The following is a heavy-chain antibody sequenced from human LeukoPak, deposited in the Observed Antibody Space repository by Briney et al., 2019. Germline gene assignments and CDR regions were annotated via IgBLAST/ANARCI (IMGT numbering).Heavy chain of an antibody. CDR3: ARSRGYSLDS. Sequence: SETLSLTCTVSGGSVSSDYWSWIRQPPGKGLEWIGEISHSGSTNDNPSLKSRVTISVDTSKKQFSLKLRSVTAADTAVYYCARSRGYSLDSWGQGTLVTVSS. V-gene: IGHV4-34*01. CDR2: ISHSGST. D-gene: IGHD3-22*01. J-gene: IGHJ4*02. CDR1: GGSVSSDY.